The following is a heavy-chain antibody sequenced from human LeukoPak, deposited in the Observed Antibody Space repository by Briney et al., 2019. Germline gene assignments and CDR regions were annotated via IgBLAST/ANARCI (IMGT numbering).Heavy chain of an antibody. Sequence: KPSETLSLTCAVYGGSFSGYYWSWIRQPPGKGLEWIGYIYYSGSTNYNPSLKSRVTISVDTSKNQFSLKLSSVTAAHTAVYYCATKGGYPYYFDYWGQGTLVTVSS. V-gene: IGHV4-59*01. CDR2: IYYSGST. D-gene: IGHD3-22*01. CDR1: GGSFSGYY. J-gene: IGHJ4*02. CDR3: ATKGGYPYYFDY.